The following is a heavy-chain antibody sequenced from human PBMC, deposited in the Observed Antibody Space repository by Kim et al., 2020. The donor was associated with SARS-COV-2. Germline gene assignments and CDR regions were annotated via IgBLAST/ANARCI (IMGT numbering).Heavy chain of an antibody. CDR1: GFSVSSNY. CDR3: GAAHAVRSSRQFGYLG. J-gene: IGHJ6*03. Sequence: GGSLRLSCAASGFSVSSNYMSWVRQAPGKGPEWVSGIYSGGSKYYEADVEGRFIIIRGNYKKTPYLQKNNLRGEDKAAYYCGAAHAVRSSRQFGYLGWG. D-gene: IGHD5-12*01. V-gene: IGHV3-66*01. CDR2: IYSGGSK.